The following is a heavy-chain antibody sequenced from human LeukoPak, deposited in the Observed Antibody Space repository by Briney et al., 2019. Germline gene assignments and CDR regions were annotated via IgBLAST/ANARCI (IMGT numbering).Heavy chain of an antibody. V-gene: IGHV3-23*01. CDR3: TKGGLSRAGLDF. D-gene: IGHD5/OR15-5a*01. CDR1: GFTFSSYA. Sequence: GGSLRLSCAASGFTFSSYAMTWVRQAPGKGLEWVSSISDRDHNTYYADSVKGRFTISRDNSKNTLYLQMNGLRAEDTAVYYCTKGGLSRAGLDFWGQGTLVTVSS. CDR2: ISDRDHNT. J-gene: IGHJ4*02.